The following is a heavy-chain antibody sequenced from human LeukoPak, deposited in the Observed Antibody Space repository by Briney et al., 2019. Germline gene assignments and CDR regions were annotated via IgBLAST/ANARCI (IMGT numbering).Heavy chain of an antibody. V-gene: IGHV1-2*02. CDR1: GYTFTGYY. CDR3: ARSSGWYDDYYYYMDV. CDR2: INPNSGGT. D-gene: IGHD6-19*01. Sequence: ASVKVSCKASGYTFTGYYMHWVRQAPGQGLEWMGWINPNSGGTNYAQKFQGRVTMTRDTSISTAYMELSRLRSDDTAVYYCARSSGWYDDYYYYMDVWGKGTTVTVSS. J-gene: IGHJ6*03.